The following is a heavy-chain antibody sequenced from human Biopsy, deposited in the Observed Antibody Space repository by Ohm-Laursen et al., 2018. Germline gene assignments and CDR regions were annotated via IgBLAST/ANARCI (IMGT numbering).Heavy chain of an antibody. Sequence: TLSLTCAFSGFSLTSRGEGVGWLRQPPGKAPEWLALIYWDDDKFYNPSLESRLTITKDTSKNQVLLIMTNMEPVDTATYFCVHRRMTPSEFDYWGQGTLVTVSS. CDR1: GFSLTSRGEG. CDR3: VHRRMTPSEFDY. V-gene: IGHV2-5*02. J-gene: IGHJ4*02. CDR2: IYWDDDK.